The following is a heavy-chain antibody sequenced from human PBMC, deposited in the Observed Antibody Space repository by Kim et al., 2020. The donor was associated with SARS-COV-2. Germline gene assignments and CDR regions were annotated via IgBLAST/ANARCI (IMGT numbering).Heavy chain of an antibody. V-gene: IGHV3-53*04. CDR3: ARDSPYYGMDV. Sequence: THYPYAGKGRFHISRHNPKNTLYLQMDGLRAEDTAVYYCARDSPYYGMDVWGQGTTVTVSS. CDR2: T. J-gene: IGHJ6*02.